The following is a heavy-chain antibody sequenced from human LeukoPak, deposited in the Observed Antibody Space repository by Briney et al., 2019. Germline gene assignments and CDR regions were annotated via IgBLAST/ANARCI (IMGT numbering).Heavy chain of an antibody. V-gene: IGHV4-38-2*02. CDR3: AREIAAAEHREFQYWFDP. J-gene: IGHJ5*02. CDR1: GYSISSGYY. Sequence: PSETLSLTCTVSGYSISSGYYWGWIRQPPGKVLEWIGSIYHSGSTYYNPSLKSRVTISVDTSKNQFSLKLSSVTAPDTAVYYCAREIAAAEHREFQYWFDPWGQGTLVTVSS. D-gene: IGHD6-13*01. CDR2: IYHSGST.